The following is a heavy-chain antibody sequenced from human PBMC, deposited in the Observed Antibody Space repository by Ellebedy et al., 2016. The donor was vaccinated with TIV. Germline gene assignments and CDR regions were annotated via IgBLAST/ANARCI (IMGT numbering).Heavy chain of an antibody. D-gene: IGHD1-26*01. V-gene: IGHV3-74*01. Sequence: GGSLRLSCAASGFTFSSNWMHWVRQAPGKGLVWVSRINSDGSRSTYADSVKGRFTISRDNAKNTLYVQMNSLRAEDTAVYYCARDGIVGGPTEYYFDSWGQGTLATVSS. CDR2: INSDGSRS. J-gene: IGHJ4*02. CDR1: GFTFSSNW. CDR3: ARDGIVGGPTEYYFDS.